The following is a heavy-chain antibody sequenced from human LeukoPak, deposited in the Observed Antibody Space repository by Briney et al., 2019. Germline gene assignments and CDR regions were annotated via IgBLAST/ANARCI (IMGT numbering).Heavy chain of an antibody. D-gene: IGHD3-22*01. CDR2: IYYRGST. Sequence: PSETLSLTCTVSGGSISSASYFWGWIRQPPGKGLEWIGTIYYRGSTYYNASLKSRVTMSGDTSRSQFSLRLSSVNVADTAVYYCAKAGVWYSDSSGLYAFDFWGRGTMVTVSS. CDR3: AKAGVWYSDSSGLYAFDF. V-gene: IGHV4-39*01. CDR1: GGSISSASYF. J-gene: IGHJ3*01.